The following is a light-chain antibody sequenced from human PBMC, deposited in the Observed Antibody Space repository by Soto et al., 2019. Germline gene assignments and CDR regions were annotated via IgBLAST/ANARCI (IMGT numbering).Light chain of an antibody. CDR2: EAS. V-gene: IGKV1-5*01. CDR1: QSISGW. CDR3: QQANSFPWT. Sequence: DIQMTHSPSTLSASVGDRVTITFRASQSISGWLAWYQQKPGTAPKLLIYEASNLESGVPSRFSGSGSGTEFTLTISSLQPEDFATYYCQQANSFPWTFGQGTKVDI. J-gene: IGKJ1*01.